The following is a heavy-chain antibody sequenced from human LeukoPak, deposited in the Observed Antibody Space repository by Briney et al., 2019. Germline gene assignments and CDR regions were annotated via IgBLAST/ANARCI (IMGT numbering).Heavy chain of an antibody. J-gene: IGHJ4*02. Sequence: PGRSLRLSCAASGFTFDDYAMHWVRQAPGKGLEWVSGISWNSGSIGYADSVKGRFTISRDNAKNSLYLQMNSLRAEDTALYYCAKGPYWGQGTLVTVSS. CDR3: AKGPY. CDR2: ISWNSGSI. CDR1: GFTFDDYA. V-gene: IGHV3-9*01.